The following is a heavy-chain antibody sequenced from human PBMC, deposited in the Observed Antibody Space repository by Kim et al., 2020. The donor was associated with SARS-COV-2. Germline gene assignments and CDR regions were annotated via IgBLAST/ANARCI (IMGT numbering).Heavy chain of an antibody. CDR2: ISAYNGNT. J-gene: IGHJ6*02. CDR1: GYTFTSYG. CDR3: ARDLYGGMVVYYYYGMDV. Sequence: ASVKVSCKASGYTFTSYGISWVRQAPGQGLEWMGWISAYNGNTNYAQKLQGRVTMTTDTSTSTAYMELRSLRSDDTAVYYCARDLYGGMVVYYYYGMDVWGQGTTVTVSS. D-gene: IGHD2-15*01. V-gene: IGHV1-18*04.